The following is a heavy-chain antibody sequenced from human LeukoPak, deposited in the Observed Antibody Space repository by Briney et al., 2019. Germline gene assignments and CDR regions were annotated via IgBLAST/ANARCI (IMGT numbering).Heavy chain of an antibody. Sequence: GGSLRLSCAASGFTFSSYSMNWVRQAPGKGLEWVSSISISSSYIYYADSVKGRFTISRDNSKNTLYLQMNSLRAEDTAVYYCARDLSRYCSGGSCPLDYWGQGTLVTVSS. CDR3: ARDLSRYCSGGSCPLDY. D-gene: IGHD2-15*01. CDR1: GFTFSSYS. CDR2: ISISSSYI. J-gene: IGHJ4*02. V-gene: IGHV3-21*01.